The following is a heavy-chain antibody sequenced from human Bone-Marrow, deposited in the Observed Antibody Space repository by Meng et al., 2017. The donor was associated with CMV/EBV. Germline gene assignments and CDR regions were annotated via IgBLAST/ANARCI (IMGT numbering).Heavy chain of an antibody. CDR1: GGTFSSYA. D-gene: IGHD4-11*01. J-gene: IGHJ6*01. CDR3: AGFHDYSKGYGMAV. CDR2: IIPILGIA. V-gene: IGHV1-69*10. Sequence: SVKVSCKASGGTFSSYAISWVRQAPGQGLEWMGGIIPILGIANYAQKFQGRVTITADKSTSTAYMELSSLRSEDTAVYYCAGFHDYSKGYGMAVWGQGNTVNVAS.